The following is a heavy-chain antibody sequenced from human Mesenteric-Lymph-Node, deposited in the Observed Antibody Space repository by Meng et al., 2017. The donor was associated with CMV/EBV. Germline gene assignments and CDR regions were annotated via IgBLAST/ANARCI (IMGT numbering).Heavy chain of an antibody. J-gene: IGHJ6*02. CDR3: ARDPVSSSWHQILYYGLDV. CDR1: GGTFSSYT. D-gene: IGHD6-13*01. V-gene: IGHV1-2*02. CDR2: INPNSGDT. Sequence: ASVKVSCKASGGTFSSYTINWVRQAPGQGLEWMGYINPNSGDTIYAQKFQGRVTMTRDTSISTAYMEVTRLRSDDTAVYYCARDPVSSSWHQILYYGLDVWGQGTTVTVSS.